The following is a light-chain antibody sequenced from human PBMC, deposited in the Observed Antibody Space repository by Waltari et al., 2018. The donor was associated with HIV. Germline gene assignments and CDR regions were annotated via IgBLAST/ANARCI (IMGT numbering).Light chain of an antibody. CDR2: EVT. Sequence: QSALTQPASVSGSPGQSITISCTGTSSDVGGYNSVPWYQHHPGKAPKLIIFEVTNRPSGVSNRFSGSKSGNMASLTISGLQADDEADYYCSSYRSTSTLGVFGTGTKVIVL. CDR3: SSYRSTSTLGV. CDR1: SSDVGGYNS. J-gene: IGLJ1*01. V-gene: IGLV2-14*01.